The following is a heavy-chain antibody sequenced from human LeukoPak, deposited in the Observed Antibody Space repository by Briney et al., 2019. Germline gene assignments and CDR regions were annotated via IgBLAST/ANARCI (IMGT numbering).Heavy chain of an antibody. CDR2: ISSSSSYV. D-gene: IGHD2-15*01. CDR1: GFTFSSYS. CDR3: ARASCSGGCCQYYFDY. V-gene: IGHV3-21*01. J-gene: IGHJ4*02. Sequence: GGSLRLSCAASGFTFSSYSMNWVRQAPGKGLEWVSSISSSSSYVYYADSVKGRFTISRDNAKNSLYLQMNSLRAEDTAVYYCARASCSGGCCQYYFDYWGQGTLVTVSS.